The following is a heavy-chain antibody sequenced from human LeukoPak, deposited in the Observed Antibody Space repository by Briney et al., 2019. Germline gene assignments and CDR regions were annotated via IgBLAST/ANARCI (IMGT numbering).Heavy chain of an antibody. CDR2: MNPNSGNT. D-gene: IGHD5-12*01. CDR3: ASWGDSGYDSTAPYYYMDV. V-gene: IGHV1-8*01. CDR1: GYTFTSYD. J-gene: IGHJ6*03. Sequence: ASVKVSCKASGYTFTSYDINWVRQATGQGLEWMGWMNPNSGNTGYAQKFQGRVTMTRDTSISTAYMELSRLRSDDTAVYYCASWGDSGYDSTAPYYYMDVWGKGTTVTVSS.